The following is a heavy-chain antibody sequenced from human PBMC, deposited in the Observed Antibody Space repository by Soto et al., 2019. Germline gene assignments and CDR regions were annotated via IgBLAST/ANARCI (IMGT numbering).Heavy chain of an antibody. CDR3: ARMVVWFGGYGMDV. J-gene: IGHJ6*02. Sequence: SETLSLTCTVSGGSISSGGYYWSWIRQHPGKGLEWIGYIYYSGSTYYNPSLKSRVTISVDTSKNQFSLKLSSVTAADTAVYYCARMVVWFGGYGMDVWGQGTTVTVSS. V-gene: IGHV4-31*03. D-gene: IGHD3-10*01. CDR2: IYYSGST. CDR1: GGSISSGGYY.